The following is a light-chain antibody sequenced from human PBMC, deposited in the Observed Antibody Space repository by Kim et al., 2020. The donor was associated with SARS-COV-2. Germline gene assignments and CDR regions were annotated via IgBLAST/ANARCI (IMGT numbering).Light chain of an antibody. CDR3: QQRASWPVT. CDR2: DAS. V-gene: IGKV3-11*01. J-gene: IGKJ1*01. Sequence: EIVLTQSPGTLSLSPGDRATLSCRASQSISGYLAWYQQKLGQPPRLLIYDASNRATGIPARFSGSGSETDFTLTISTLEPEDFAIYYCQQRASWPVTFGQGTKVDIK. CDR1: QSISGY.